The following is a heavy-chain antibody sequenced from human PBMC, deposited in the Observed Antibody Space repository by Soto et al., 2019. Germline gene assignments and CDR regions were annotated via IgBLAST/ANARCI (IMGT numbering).Heavy chain of an antibody. J-gene: IGHJ4*02. Sequence: QITLNESRPALVKPTQPLTLTCTFSGFSLNTRDVGVGWIRQPPGKALEWLGVVYWDDDKTYSPSLKSRLTITKDTPKNQVVLRMTKMDPVDTATYYCAHCRGGVASFWGQGTLVTVSS. CDR1: GFSLNTRDVG. CDR2: VYWDDDK. D-gene: IGHD3-16*01. CDR3: AHCRGGVASF. V-gene: IGHV2-5*02.